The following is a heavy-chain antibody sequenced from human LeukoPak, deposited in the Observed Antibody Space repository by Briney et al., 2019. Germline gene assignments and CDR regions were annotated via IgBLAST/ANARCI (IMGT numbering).Heavy chain of an antibody. D-gene: IGHD7-27*01. Sequence: ASVKVSCKASGYTFTSYDFNWVRQVTGQRPEWMGWMSPNSGDTGYAQKFQDRVTMTRNTSISTAYMELSSLRSDDTAVYYCARGPPNWGYDYWGPGTLVTVSS. CDR2: MSPNSGDT. V-gene: IGHV1-8*01. CDR1: GYTFTSYD. CDR3: ARGPPNWGYDY. J-gene: IGHJ4*02.